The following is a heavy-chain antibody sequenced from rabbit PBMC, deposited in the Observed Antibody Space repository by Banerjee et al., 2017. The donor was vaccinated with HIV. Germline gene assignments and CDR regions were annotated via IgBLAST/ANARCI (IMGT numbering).Heavy chain of an antibody. J-gene: IGHJ6*01. Sequence: QEQLEESGGDLVKPGASLTLTCTASGFSFSSGYYMCWVRQAPGKGLEWIACIYTGSSNTYYASWAKGRFTISKTSSTTVTLQMTSLTAADTATYFCARDLSTYGHSSGLGLWGQGTLVTVS. D-gene: IGHD1-1*01. CDR1: GFSFSSGYY. CDR3: ARDLSTYGHSSGLGL. V-gene: IGHV1S45*01. CDR2: IYTGSSNT.